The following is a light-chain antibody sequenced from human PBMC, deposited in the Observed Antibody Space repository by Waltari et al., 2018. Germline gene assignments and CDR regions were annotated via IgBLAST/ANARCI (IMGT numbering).Light chain of an antibody. V-gene: IGLV2-14*03. Sequence: QSALTQPASVSGSPGQSITLSCTGTSSDVGAYNYVFWYQQHAGKAPKLMLYDVTQRPSGVSTRFSGSKSGNTASLTISGLQAEDEADYYCSSYTGRPIMVFGGGTKLTVL. CDR1: SSDVGAYNY. CDR2: DVT. J-gene: IGLJ3*02. CDR3: SSYTGRPIMV.